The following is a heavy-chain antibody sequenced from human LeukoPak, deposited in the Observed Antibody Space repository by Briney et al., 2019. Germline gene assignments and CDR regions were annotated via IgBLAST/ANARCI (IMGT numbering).Heavy chain of an antibody. CDR1: GFTLSSNW. V-gene: IGHV3-7*01. CDR3: ARWGQASGYYYVDN. CDR2: INQDGSVK. J-gene: IGHJ4*02. D-gene: IGHD5-12*01. Sequence: GGSLRLSCGASGFTLSSNWMTWVRQAPGRGLEWVASINQDGSVKYYVDSVKGRFTISRDNARNSLSLQMNSLGVEDTAVYFCARWGQASGYYYVDNWGQGTLVTVSS.